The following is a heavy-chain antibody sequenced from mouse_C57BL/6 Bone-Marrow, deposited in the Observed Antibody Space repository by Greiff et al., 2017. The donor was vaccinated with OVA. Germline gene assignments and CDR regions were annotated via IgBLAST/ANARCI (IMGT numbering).Heavy chain of an antibody. D-gene: IGHD2-12*01. V-gene: IGHV14-2*01. CDR3: ARDCYDGFAY. CDR2: IDPEDGET. CDR1: GFNIKDYY. Sequence: VQLQQSGAELVKPGASVKLSCTASGFNIKDYYMHWVKQRTEQGLEWIGRIDPEDGETKYAPQFQGKATITADTSSNTAYLQRSSLTSEDTAVYYCARDCYDGFAYWGQGTLVTVS. J-gene: IGHJ3*01.